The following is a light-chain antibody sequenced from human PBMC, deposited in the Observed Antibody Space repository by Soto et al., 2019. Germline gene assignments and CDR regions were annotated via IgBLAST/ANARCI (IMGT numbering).Light chain of an antibody. Sequence: QSALTQPTSVSGSPGQSITISCTGNHNDIGTYDYVSWYQQHPGRAPRLLIHGVTTRPSGISGRFSASKSGLTASLTISGLQPEDEADYYCSSFTSNRIYVFGPGT. CDR3: SSFTSNRIYV. CDR1: HNDIGTYDY. CDR2: GVT. J-gene: IGLJ1*01. V-gene: IGLV2-14*03.